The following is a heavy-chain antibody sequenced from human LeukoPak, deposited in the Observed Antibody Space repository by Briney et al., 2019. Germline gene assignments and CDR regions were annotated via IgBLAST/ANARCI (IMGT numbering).Heavy chain of an antibody. V-gene: IGHV4-59*01. Sequence: SETLSLTCTVSGGSISSYYWSWIRQPPGEGLEWIGYIYYSGSTNYNPSLKSRVTISVDTSKNQFSLKLSSVTAADTAVYYCARTVVVPAATFDPWGQGTLVTVSS. D-gene: IGHD2-2*01. J-gene: IGHJ5*02. CDR2: IYYSGST. CDR3: ARTVVVPAATFDP. CDR1: GGSISSYY.